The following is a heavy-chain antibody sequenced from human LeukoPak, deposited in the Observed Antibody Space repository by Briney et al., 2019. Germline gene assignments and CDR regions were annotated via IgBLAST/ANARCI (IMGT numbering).Heavy chain of an antibody. CDR2: ISGSGGST. J-gene: IGHJ2*01. Sequence: GGSLRLSCAASGFTFSSYAMSWVRQAPGKGLEWVSAISGSGGSTYYADSVKGRFTISRDNSKNTLYLQMNSLRAEDTAVYYCAKGPPKFWSGNYGYWYFDLWGRGTLVTVSS. V-gene: IGHV3-23*01. D-gene: IGHD3-3*01. CDR1: GFTFSSYA. CDR3: AKGPPKFWSGNYGYWYFDL.